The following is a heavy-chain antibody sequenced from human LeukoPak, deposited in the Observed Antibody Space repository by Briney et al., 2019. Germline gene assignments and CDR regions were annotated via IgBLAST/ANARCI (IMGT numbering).Heavy chain of an antibody. CDR2: ISGSGGST. J-gene: IGHJ4*02. Sequence: GGSLRLSCAASGFTFSSYSMSWVRQAPGKGLEWVTAISGSGGSTYYADSVKGRFTISRDNSKNTLYLQMNSLRAEDTAVYYCAKVNPVRGSYFDDWGQGTLVTVSS. CDR1: GFTFSSYS. V-gene: IGHV3-23*01. D-gene: IGHD4-11*01. CDR3: AKVNPVRGSYFDD.